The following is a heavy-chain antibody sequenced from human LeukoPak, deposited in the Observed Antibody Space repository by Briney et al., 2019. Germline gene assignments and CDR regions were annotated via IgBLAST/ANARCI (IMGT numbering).Heavy chain of an antibody. V-gene: IGHV3-23*01. Sequence: GGSLRLSCAASGFTFSSYAMNWVRQAPGKGLEWVSSISGGSNNINYAGSVKGRFTTSRDNSQNTLYLQMNSLRADDTAEYYCAKDQGTAIFGMIIPDWYFDLWGRGTLVTVSS. CDR2: ISGGSNNI. J-gene: IGHJ2*01. D-gene: IGHD3-3*01. CDR3: AKDQGTAIFGMIIPDWYFDL. CDR1: GFTFSSYA.